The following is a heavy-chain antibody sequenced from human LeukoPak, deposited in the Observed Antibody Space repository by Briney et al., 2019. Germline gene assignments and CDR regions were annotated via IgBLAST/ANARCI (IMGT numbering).Heavy chain of an antibody. Sequence: NPSETLSLTCTVSGGSISSSSYYWGWIRQPPGKGLEWIGYIYYSGSTNYNPSLKSRVTISVDTSKNQFSLKLSSVTAADTAVYYCARRRGPAAALGGVIVHFDYWGQGTLVTVSS. D-gene: IGHD3-16*02. J-gene: IGHJ4*02. CDR2: IYYSGST. CDR3: ARRRGPAAALGGVIVHFDY. CDR1: GGSISSSSYY. V-gene: IGHV4-61*05.